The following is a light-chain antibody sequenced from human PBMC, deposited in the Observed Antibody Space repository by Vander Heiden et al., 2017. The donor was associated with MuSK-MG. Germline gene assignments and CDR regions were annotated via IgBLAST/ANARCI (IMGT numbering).Light chain of an antibody. J-gene: IGLJ1*01. CDR3: SSYTGTSTLV. V-gene: IGLV2-14*01. CDR2: EVS. CDR1: SSDVGYYNY. Sequence: QSALTQPASVSGSPGQSITISCTGTSSDVGYYNYVSWYQHHPGKAPKLIIYEVSNRPSGISIRFSGSKSGNTASLTISGRQAEDEADYYCSSYTGTSTLVFGTGTKVTVL.